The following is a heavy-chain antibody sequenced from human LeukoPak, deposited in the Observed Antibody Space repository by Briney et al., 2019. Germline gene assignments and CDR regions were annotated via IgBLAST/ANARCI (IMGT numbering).Heavy chain of an antibody. CDR2: ISSSSSYI. CDR3: ARDGDLVGATSLFDY. CDR1: APTFSTYS. V-gene: IGHV3-21*01. D-gene: IGHD1-26*01. Sequence: PGRSLTLSCAPSAPTFSTYSMNCVRHPPGKGRDWVSSISSSSSYIYYADSVKGRFTISRDNAKNSLYLQMNSLRAEDTAVYYCARDGDLVGATSLFDYWGQGTLITVSS. J-gene: IGHJ4*02.